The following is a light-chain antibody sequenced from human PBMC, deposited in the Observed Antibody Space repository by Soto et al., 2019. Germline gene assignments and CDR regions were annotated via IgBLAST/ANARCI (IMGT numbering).Light chain of an antibody. V-gene: IGLV2-8*01. CDR3: SSYAGSDSVL. CDR1: SSDVGGYNY. CDR2: EVF. J-gene: IGLJ3*02. Sequence: QSVLTQPPSVSVSPGQSLTISCTGTSSDVGGYNYVSWYHHHPGKAPKLIIYEVFKRPSGVPDRFSGSKSGNTASLTVSGLQAEDEADYYCSSYAGSDSVLFGGGTKLTVL.